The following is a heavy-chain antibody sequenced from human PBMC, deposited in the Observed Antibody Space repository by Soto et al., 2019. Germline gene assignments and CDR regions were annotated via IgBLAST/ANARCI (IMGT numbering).Heavy chain of an antibody. Sequence: QLQLQESGPGLVKPSETLSLTCTVSGGSISSSAYFWGWIRQPPGKGLEWIGTVYYSGTTYYNPSLETRITISVDTSKNQFSRNLSSVTAADTAVYYCARHVTNWFDPWGQGSLVTVSA. CDR1: GGSISSSAYF. V-gene: IGHV4-39*01. CDR3: ARHVTNWFDP. J-gene: IGHJ5*02. CDR2: VYYSGTT.